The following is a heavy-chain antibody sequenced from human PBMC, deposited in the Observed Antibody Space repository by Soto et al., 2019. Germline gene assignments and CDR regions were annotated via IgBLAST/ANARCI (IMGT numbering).Heavy chain of an antibody. D-gene: IGHD2-2*01. V-gene: IGHV5-10-1*01. CDR2: IDHSDSYV. CDR3: ARIYCTTTTCHSWFDP. Sequence: PGESLKTSCTGFGYTFTTLWISWVRQMPGKGLEWMGRIDHSDSYVTYSPSFEGHVTISADKSISTAYLQWGSLKASDTAMYYCARIYCTTTTCHSWFDPWGQGTLVTVSS. J-gene: IGHJ5*02. CDR1: GYTFTTLW.